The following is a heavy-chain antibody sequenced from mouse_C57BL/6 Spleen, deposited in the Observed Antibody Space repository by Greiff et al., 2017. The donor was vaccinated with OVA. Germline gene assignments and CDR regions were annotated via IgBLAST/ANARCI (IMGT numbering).Heavy chain of an antibody. Sequence: EVQLQQSGAELVRPGASVKLSCTASGFNIKDYYMHWVKQRPEQGLEWIGRIDPEDGDTEYAPKFQGKATMTADTSSNTAYLQLSSLTSEDTAVYYCTTPFTTVVADYAMDYWGQGTSVTVSS. CDR1: GFNIKDYY. CDR2: IDPEDGDT. V-gene: IGHV14-1*01. CDR3: TTPFTTVVADYAMDY. D-gene: IGHD1-1*01. J-gene: IGHJ4*01.